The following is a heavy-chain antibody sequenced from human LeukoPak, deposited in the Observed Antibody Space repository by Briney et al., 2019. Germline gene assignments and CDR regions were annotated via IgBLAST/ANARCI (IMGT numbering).Heavy chain of an antibody. CDR3: ARDPTTVMTVPWYFDT. D-gene: IGHD4-11*01. CDR2: INHRGST. CDR1: DGSFTGYF. Sequence: SETLSLTCAVYDGSFTGYFWNWIRQSPGKGLEWVGEINHRGSTNYNPSLKSRLTISVDTSKNQFSLRLTSVTAADTGVYFCARDPTTVMTVPWYFDTWGQGTLVTVSS. J-gene: IGHJ4*02. V-gene: IGHV4-34*01.